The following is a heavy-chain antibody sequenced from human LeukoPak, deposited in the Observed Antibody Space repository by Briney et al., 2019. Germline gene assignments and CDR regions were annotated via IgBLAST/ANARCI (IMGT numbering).Heavy chain of an antibody. V-gene: IGHV4-34*01. D-gene: IGHD3-16*01. J-gene: IGHJ4*02. Sequence: SETLSLTCAVYGGSFSGYYWSWIRQPPGKGLEWIGEINHSGSTNYNPSLKSRVTISVDTSKNQFSLKLSSVTAADTAVYYCARATGGVSFDYWGQGTLVTVSS. CDR2: INHSGST. CDR1: GGSFSGYY. CDR3: ARATGGVSFDY.